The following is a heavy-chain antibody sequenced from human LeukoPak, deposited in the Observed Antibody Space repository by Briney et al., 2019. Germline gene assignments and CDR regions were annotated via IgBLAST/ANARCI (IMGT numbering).Heavy chain of an antibody. D-gene: IGHD3-22*01. CDR3: TTNPYDKTGYHI. Sequence: GGSLRLSCAASGLTFTKAWMTWVRQAPWEGLEWVGRIKSRKDGGTTDYAAPVKGRFTISRDDSKDTLYLHMNSLKTEDTAVYYCTTNPYDKTGYHIWGQGTMVTVSS. CDR1: GLTFTKAW. V-gene: IGHV3-15*01. CDR2: IKSRKDGGTT. J-gene: IGHJ3*02.